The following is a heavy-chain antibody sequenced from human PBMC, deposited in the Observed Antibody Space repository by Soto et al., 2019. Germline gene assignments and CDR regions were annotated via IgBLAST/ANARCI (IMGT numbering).Heavy chain of an antibody. D-gene: IGHD6-6*01. CDR3: VRRGPHWDSIALRRPDVLDV. CDR1: GGTFINCI. J-gene: IGHJ3*01. V-gene: IGHV1-69*01. CDR2: IIPMFGKT. Sequence: QVQLVQSGAEVKKPGSSVKISCKASGGTFINCIFSWVRQAPGQGREWMGGIIPMFGKTNYAQKFQDRVTITAAEYTSTAYRELNSRRSEDTAVYYCVRRGPHWDSIALRRPDVLDVWGQGTMVTVSS.